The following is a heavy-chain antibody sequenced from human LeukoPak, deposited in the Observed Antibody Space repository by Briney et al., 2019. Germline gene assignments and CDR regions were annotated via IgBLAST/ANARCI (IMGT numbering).Heavy chain of an antibody. V-gene: IGHV4-34*01. J-gene: IGHJ4*02. Sequence: SETLSLTCAVYGGSFSGYYWSWIRQPPGKGLEWIGEINHSGSTNYNPSLKSRVTISVDTSKNQFSLKLSSVTAADTAVYYCASRARFDYWGQGTLVTVSS. CDR1: GGSFSGYY. D-gene: IGHD6-6*01. CDR3: ASRARFDY. CDR2: INHSGST.